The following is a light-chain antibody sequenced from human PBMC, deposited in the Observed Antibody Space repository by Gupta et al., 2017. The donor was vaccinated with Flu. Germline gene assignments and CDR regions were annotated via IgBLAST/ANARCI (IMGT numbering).Light chain of an antibody. J-gene: IGLJ3*02. CDR2: GNS. CDR3: QSYDSSLSVSV. Sequence: QSVVTQPPSVSGAPGPSVTISCPGSSSNIGAGYEVHWYQQLPGTAPKLLIYGNSNRPSGVPDRFSGSKSGTSASLAITGLQAEDEAEYYCQSYDSSLSVSVFGGGTKLTVL. V-gene: IGLV1-40*01. CDR1: SSNIGAGYE.